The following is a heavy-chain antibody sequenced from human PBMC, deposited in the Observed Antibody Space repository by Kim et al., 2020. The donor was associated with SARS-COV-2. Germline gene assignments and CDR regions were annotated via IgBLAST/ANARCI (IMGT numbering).Heavy chain of an antibody. CDR1: GFTFNNYA. CDR3: AARFGYQFDY. Sequence: GGSLRLSCAASGFTFNNYAMSWVRQAPGQGLEWISAVSGSGRTTYYADSMKGRFTISRDNSKNTFYLQVDSLRAEDTAVYFCAARFGYQFDYWGQGTLVTVSS. CDR2: VSGSGRTT. V-gene: IGHV3-23*01. J-gene: IGHJ4*02. D-gene: IGHD6-25*01.